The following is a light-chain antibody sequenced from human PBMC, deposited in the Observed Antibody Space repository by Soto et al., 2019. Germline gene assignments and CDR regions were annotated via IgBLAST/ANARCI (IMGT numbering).Light chain of an antibody. J-gene: IGKJ5*01. CDR2: AAS. V-gene: IGKV3D-15*01. CDR1: QSVNSN. Sequence: EKVMTQSPATLSVSPGERATLSCRASQSVNSNLAWYQQKPGQAPRLLTYAASVRATGIPARFSGSGSGTEFTLTISSLQSEDFADYYCKQYKSWFITFGQGTRLEIK. CDR3: KQYKSWFIT.